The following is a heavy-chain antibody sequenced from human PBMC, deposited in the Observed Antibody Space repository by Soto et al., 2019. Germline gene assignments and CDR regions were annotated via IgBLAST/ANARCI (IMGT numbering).Heavy chain of an antibody. Sequence: GASVKVSCKASGGTFSSYAISWVRQAPGQGLEWMGGIIPIFGTANYAQKFQGRVTITADESTSTAYMELSSLRSEDTAVYYCASCSRAAAATSCWFDPWGQGTLVTVSS. CDR2: IIPIFGTA. D-gene: IGHD6-13*01. CDR3: ASCSRAAAATSCWFDP. J-gene: IGHJ5*02. CDR1: GGTFSSYA. V-gene: IGHV1-69*13.